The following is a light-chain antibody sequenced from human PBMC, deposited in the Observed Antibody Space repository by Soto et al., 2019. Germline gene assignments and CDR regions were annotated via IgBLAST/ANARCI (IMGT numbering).Light chain of an antibody. Sequence: EIVLTQSPGTLSLSPGERATLSCRASQSVYSNFLAWYQQKPGQAPRLLIYGASSRATSIPDRFSGSASGTDFTLTISRLEPEDFAMYYCQQYGVSWTFGQGTKVEIK. CDR3: QQYGVSWT. CDR1: QSVYSNF. V-gene: IGKV3-20*01. J-gene: IGKJ1*01. CDR2: GAS.